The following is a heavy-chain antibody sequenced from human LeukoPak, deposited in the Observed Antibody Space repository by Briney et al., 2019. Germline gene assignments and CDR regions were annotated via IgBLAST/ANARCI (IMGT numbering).Heavy chain of an antibody. CDR3: ARGYYGSGSYSAYYFDY. CDR1: GFTFSSYG. D-gene: IGHD3-10*01. V-gene: IGHV3-7*01. J-gene: IGHJ4*02. CDR2: MKQDGSER. Sequence: PGGSLRLSCAASGFTFSSYGMQWVRQAPGKGLEWVANMKQDGSERYYEDSVKGRFTISRDNAKNSLYLQMNSLRAEDTAVYYCARGYYGSGSYSAYYFDYWGQGTLVAVSA.